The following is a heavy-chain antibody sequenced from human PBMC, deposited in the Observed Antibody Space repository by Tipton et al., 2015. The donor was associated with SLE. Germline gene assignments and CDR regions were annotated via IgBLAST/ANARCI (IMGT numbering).Heavy chain of an antibody. J-gene: IGHJ6*02. Sequence: LRLSCAVYGGSFSGYYWSWIRQPPGKGLEWIGEINHSGSTNYNPSLKSRVTISVDTSKNQFSLKLSSVTAADTAVYYCATPGGDYGMDVWGQGTTVTVSS. D-gene: IGHD2-21*01. V-gene: IGHV4-34*01. CDR1: GGSFSGYY. CDR3: ATPGGDYGMDV. CDR2: INHSGST.